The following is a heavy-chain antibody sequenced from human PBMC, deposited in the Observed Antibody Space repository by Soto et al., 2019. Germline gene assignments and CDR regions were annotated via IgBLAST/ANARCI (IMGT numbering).Heavy chain of an antibody. CDR3: ARLIVGATTNYYYGMDV. Sequence: QLQLQESGPGLVKPSETLSLTRTVSGGSISSSSYYWGWIRQPPGKGLEWIGSIYYSGSTYYNPSLKSRVTISVDTSKNQFSLKLSSVTAADTAVYYCARLIVGATTNYYYGMDVWGQGTTVTVSS. CDR1: GGSISSSSYY. D-gene: IGHD1-26*01. CDR2: IYYSGST. V-gene: IGHV4-39*01. J-gene: IGHJ6*02.